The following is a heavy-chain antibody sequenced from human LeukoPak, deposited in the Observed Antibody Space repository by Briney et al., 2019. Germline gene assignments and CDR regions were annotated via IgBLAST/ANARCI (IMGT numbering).Heavy chain of an antibody. CDR1: GFSFDDYA. CDR2: ISWNSGSI. J-gene: IGHJ6*03. Sequence: GGSLRLSCSASGFSFDDYAMHWVRQAPGKGLEWVSGISWNSGSIGYADSVKGRFTISRDNSKNTLYLQMGSLRAEDMAVYYCARVLNYGNYYYMDVWGKGTTVTISS. D-gene: IGHD4-17*01. CDR3: ARVLNYGNYYYMDV. V-gene: IGHV3-9*03.